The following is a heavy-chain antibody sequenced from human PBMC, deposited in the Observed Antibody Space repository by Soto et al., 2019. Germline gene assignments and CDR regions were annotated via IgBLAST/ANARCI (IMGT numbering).Heavy chain of an antibody. V-gene: IGHV1-18*01. D-gene: IGHD3-10*01. J-gene: IGHJ5*02. CDR3: ARVLRGVVNWFDP. CDR2: IATYNTNR. CDR1: GDTFTNFG. Sequence: HLVQSGPEVKKPGASVTVSCKTSGDTFTNFGLSWVRQAPGQGLEWMGWIATYNTNRNYAQKFQGRLTLTTDTSTSTAYMELKSLGYEDTAVYYCARVLRGVVNWFDPWGQGTLVTVSS.